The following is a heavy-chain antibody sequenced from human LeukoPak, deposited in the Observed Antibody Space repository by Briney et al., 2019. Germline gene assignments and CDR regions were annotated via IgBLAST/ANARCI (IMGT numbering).Heavy chain of an antibody. D-gene: IGHD6-13*01. CDR2: IRSKANSYAT. V-gene: IGHV3-73*01. CDR1: GFTFSGSA. J-gene: IGHJ6*03. CDR3: TTLKPTAAQDLYYYYMDV. Sequence: PGGSLRLSCAASGFTFSGSAMHWVRQASGKGLEWVGRIRSKANSYATAYAASVKGRFTISRDDSKNTAYLQMNSLKTEDTAVYYCTTLKPTAAQDLYYYYMDVWGKGTTVTVSS.